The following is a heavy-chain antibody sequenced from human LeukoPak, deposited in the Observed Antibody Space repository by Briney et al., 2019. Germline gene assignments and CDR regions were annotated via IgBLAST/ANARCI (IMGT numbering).Heavy chain of an antibody. CDR2: LSSSSTTI. D-gene: IGHD1-26*01. J-gene: IGHJ4*02. CDR3: ARDTGDGSYDY. Sequence: PGGSLRLSCTASGFTFRSYAMNWVRHAPGKGLQWVSYLSSSSTTIYYADSVKGRFTISRDNAKNSLYLQMNGLRDEDTAVYYCARDTGDGSYDYWGQGTLVTVSS. V-gene: IGHV3-48*02. CDR1: GFTFRSYA.